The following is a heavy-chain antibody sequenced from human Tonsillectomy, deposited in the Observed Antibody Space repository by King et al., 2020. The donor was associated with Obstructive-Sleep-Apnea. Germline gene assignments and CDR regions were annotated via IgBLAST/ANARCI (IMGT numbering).Heavy chain of an antibody. CDR2: ISYDGSNK. D-gene: IGHD3-22*01. J-gene: IGHJ6*02. CDR3: ARDLGIGGSSGFHYYYGMDV. Sequence: VQLVESGGGVVQPGRSLRLSCAASGFTFSSYAMHWVRQAPGKGLEWVAVISYDGSNKYYADSVKGRFTISRDNSKNTLYLQMNSLRAEDTAVYYCARDLGIGGSSGFHYYYGMDVWGQGTTVTVSS. V-gene: IGHV3-30-3*01. CDR1: GFTFSSYA.